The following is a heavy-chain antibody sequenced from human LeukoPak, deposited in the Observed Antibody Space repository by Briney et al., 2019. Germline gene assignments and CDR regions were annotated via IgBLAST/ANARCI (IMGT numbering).Heavy chain of an antibody. CDR2: ISSDSNYM. D-gene: IGHD1-20*01. Sequence: GRSLRLSCAASGFTFSSYSMNWVRQAPGKGLEWVSSISSDSNYMSYADSVKGRFTISRDNTKNSLSLQMNSLRAEDTAVYYCARGYNWNLGYWGQGALVTVSS. CDR3: ARGYNWNLGY. J-gene: IGHJ4*02. V-gene: IGHV3-21*01. CDR1: GFTFSSYS.